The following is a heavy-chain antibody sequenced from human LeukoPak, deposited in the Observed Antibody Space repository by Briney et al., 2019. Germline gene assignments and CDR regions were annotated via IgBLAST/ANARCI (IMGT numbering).Heavy chain of an antibody. Sequence: GGSLRLSCAASGFTVSSNYMSWVRQAPGKGLEWVSVIYSGGSTYYADSVKGRFTISRDNSKSTLYIQMNSLRAEDTAVYYCARELRDAFDMWGQGTRVTVS. J-gene: IGHJ3*02. CDR2: IYSGGST. CDR3: ARELRDAFDM. CDR1: GFTVSSNY. D-gene: IGHD2-21*01. V-gene: IGHV3-53*01.